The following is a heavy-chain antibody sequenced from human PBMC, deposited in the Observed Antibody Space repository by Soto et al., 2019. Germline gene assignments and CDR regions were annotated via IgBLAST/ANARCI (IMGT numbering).Heavy chain of an antibody. V-gene: IGHV6-1*01. J-gene: IGHJ4*02. CDR2: TYFRSKWYT. CDR1: GDSVSSNSAA. Sequence: SQTLSLTCAISGDSVSSNSAAWNWIRQSSSRGLEWLGRTYFRSKWYTGYAPSVKSRITINPDTSKNQFSLQLTSVTPEDTAVYYFAEQNVHYWSQGTLGTVYS. CDR3: AEQNVHY.